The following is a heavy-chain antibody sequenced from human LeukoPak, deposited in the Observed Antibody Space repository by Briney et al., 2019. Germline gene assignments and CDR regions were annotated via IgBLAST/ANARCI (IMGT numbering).Heavy chain of an antibody. CDR3: ATWARVGWELPVYYYYYYGMDV. D-gene: IGHD1-26*01. CDR1: GYTLTELS. J-gene: IGHJ6*02. V-gene: IGHV1-24*01. Sequence: ASVTVSCKVSGYTLTELSMHWVRQAPGKGLEWTGGFDPEDGETIYAQKFQGRVTMTEDTSTDTAYMELSSLRSEDTAVYYCATWARVGWELPVYYYYYYGMDVWGQGTTVTVSS. CDR2: FDPEDGET.